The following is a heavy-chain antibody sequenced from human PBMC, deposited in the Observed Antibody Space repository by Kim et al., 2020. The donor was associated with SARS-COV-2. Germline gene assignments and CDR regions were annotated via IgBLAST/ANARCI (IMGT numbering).Heavy chain of an antibody. D-gene: IGHD2-21*02. V-gene: IGHV3-23*01. CDR1: GFTFSSYA. CDR3: ANLRYGVTLHYY. Sequence: GGSLRLSCAASGFTFSSYAMSWVRQAPGKGLEWVSAISGSGGSTYYADPVKGRFTISRDNSKNTLYLQMNSLRAEDTAVYYCANLRYGVTLHYYWGQGTLVTVSS. J-gene: IGHJ4*02. CDR2: ISGSGGST.